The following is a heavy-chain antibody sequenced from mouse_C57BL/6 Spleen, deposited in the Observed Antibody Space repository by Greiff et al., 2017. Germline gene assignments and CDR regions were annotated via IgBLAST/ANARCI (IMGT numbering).Heavy chain of an antibody. J-gene: IGHJ3*01. V-gene: IGHV1-26*01. CDR2: INPNNGGT. CDR3: ARRDLYYGNPY. Sequence: EVQLQQSGPELVKPGASVKISCKASGYTFTDYYMNWVKQSHGKSLEWIGDINPNNGGTSYNQKFKGKATLTVDKSSSTAYMELRSLTSEDSAVYYCARRDLYYGNPYWGQGTLVTVSA. CDR1: GYTFTDYY. D-gene: IGHD2-1*01.